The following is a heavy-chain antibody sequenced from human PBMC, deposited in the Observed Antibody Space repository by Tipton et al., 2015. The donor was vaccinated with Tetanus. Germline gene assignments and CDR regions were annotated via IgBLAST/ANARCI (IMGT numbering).Heavy chain of an antibody. J-gene: IGHJ4*02. Sequence: TLSLTCTVSGDSVSTGNFYWSWIRQPPGKALEWIGSIYYSGSTFYHPSLQSRVTISEDTSKNQFSLRLSSVTAADTAVYFCARHPPPYYYGSGSYLDYWGQGTPVTVSS. CDR1: GDSVSTGNFY. CDR2: IYYSGST. D-gene: IGHD3-10*01. V-gene: IGHV4-39*01. CDR3: ARHPPPYYYGSGSYLDY.